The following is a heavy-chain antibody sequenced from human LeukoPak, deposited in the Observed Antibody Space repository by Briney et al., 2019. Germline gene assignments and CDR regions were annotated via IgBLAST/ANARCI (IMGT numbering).Heavy chain of an antibody. J-gene: IGHJ5*02. D-gene: IGHD2-15*01. CDR2: IYPADSDI. CDR1: GYSINNYW. V-gene: IGHV5-51*01. CDR3: ARQEYCSGGSCYTWFDP. Sequence: GESLKISCKGSGYSINNYWIGWVRQMPGKGLEWMGVIYPADSDIRYSPSFQGQVTISADKSISTVYLQWSSLKASDTAMYYCARQEYCSGGSCYTWFDPWGQGTLVTVSS.